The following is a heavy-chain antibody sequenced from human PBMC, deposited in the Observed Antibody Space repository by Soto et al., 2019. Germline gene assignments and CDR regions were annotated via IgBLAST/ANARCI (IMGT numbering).Heavy chain of an antibody. CDR3: ARNYGPGYTFDY. Sequence: PSETLSLTCAVSGGSISSGGYSWSWIRQPPGKGLECIGYIYHSGSTYYNPSLKSRVTISVDRSKNQFSLKLSSVTAADTAVYYCARNYGPGYTFDYWGQGTLVTVSS. V-gene: IGHV4-30-2*01. CDR2: IYHSGST. D-gene: IGHD3-10*01. CDR1: GGSISSGGYS. J-gene: IGHJ4*02.